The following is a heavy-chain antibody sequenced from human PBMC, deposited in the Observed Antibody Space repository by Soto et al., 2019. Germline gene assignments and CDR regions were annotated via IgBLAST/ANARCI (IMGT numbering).Heavy chain of an antibody. CDR2: ISGSGSSR. CDR3: AKYYMVTTSYYYFYGLDV. CDR1: GFPFSNYV. J-gene: IGHJ6*02. V-gene: IGHV3-23*01. Sequence: EVQLLQSGGGLVQPGGSLRLSCEVSGFPFSNYVMSWVRQAPGKGLEWVSTISGSGSSRYTADSVRGRFIISRDNSRNTLSLQMNGLRVEDTAIYYCAKYYMVTTSYYYFYGLDVWGQGTAVAVSS. D-gene: IGHD2-21*02.